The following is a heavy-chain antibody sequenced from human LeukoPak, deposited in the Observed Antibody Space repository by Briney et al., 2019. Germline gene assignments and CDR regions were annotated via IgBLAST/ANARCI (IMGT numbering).Heavy chain of an antibody. J-gene: IGHJ5*02. V-gene: IGHV3-30*02. Sequence: HPGGSLRLSCAVSGFTFSTYGMHWVRQAPGKGLEWVAFIHSDGNNKYYADSVKGRFTMSRDNSKNTLYLQMNSLKPEDTAVYYCAKGDGWSGYLNWFDPWGQGTLVTVSS. CDR3: AKGDGWSGYLNWFDP. CDR1: GFTFSTYG. D-gene: IGHD5-12*01. CDR2: IHSDGNNK.